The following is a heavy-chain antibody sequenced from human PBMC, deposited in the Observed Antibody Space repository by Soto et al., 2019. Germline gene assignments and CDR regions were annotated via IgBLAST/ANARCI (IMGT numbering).Heavy chain of an antibody. CDR1: GFTFSDYY. J-gene: IGHJ5*02. CDR2: ISSSGSTI. CDR3: ARVNGRITIFGVVIPNWFDP. D-gene: IGHD3-3*01. Sequence: GGSLRLSCAASGFTFSDYYMSWIRQAPGKGLEWVSYISSSGSTIYYADSVKGRFTISRDNAKNSLYLQMNSLRAEDTAVYYCARVNGRITIFGVVIPNWFDPLGPGNPGHRLL. V-gene: IGHV3-11*01.